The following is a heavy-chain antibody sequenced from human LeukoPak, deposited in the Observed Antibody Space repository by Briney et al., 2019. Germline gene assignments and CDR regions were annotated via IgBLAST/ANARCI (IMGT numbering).Heavy chain of an antibody. V-gene: IGHV3-66*01. CDR3: ARFRLRLGELSLGDAFDI. CDR1: GFTVSSNY. D-gene: IGHD3-16*02. CDR2: IYSGGST. J-gene: IGHJ3*02. Sequence: PGGSLRLSCAASGFTVSSNYMSWVRQAPGKGLEWVSVIYSGGSTYYADSVKGRFTTSRDSSKNTLYLQMNSLRAEDTAVYYCARFRLRLGELSLGDAFDIWGQGTMVTVSS.